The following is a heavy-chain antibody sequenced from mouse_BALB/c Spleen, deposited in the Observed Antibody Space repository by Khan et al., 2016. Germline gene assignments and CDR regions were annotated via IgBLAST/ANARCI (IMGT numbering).Heavy chain of an antibody. CDR3: VAGGMDY. J-gene: IGHJ4*01. Sequence: EVQLVEPGGGLVQPTGSLKLSCAASGFTFNTYAMNRVRQAPGKGSEWVARIRSKSNNYATYHADSVKDRFTISRDDSQSMLYLQMNNLKTGDTAMYYCVAGGMDYWGQGTSVTVS. CDR1: GFTFNTYA. V-gene: IGHV10-1*02. CDR2: IRSKSNNYAT. D-gene: IGHD3-1*01.